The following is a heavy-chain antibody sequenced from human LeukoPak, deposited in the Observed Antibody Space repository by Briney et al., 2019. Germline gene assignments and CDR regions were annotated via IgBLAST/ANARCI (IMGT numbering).Heavy chain of an antibody. J-gene: IGHJ4*02. CDR2: ISSSGSTI. D-gene: IGHD6-13*01. CDR1: GFTFSDYY. V-gene: IGHV3-11*04. Sequence: PGGSLRLSCAASGFTFSDYYMSWIRQAPGKGLEWVSYISSSGSTIYYADSVKGRFTISRDNSKNMLYLQMNSLRAEDTAVYYCAKVRLYSSSWYDYWGQGTLVTVSS. CDR3: AKVRLYSSSWYDY.